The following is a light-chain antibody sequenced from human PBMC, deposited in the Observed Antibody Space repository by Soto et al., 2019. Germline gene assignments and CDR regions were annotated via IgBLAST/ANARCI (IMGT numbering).Light chain of an antibody. J-gene: IGKJ4*01. V-gene: IGKV3-20*01. CDR3: QQYGSSRLT. CDR1: QSASSSY. Sequence: EIVLTQSPGTLSLSPGKRATLSCRASQSASSSYLAWYQQKPGQAPRLLIYGASSRATGIPDRFSGSGSGTDFTLTISRLEPEDFAVYYCQQYGSSRLTFGGGTKVEIK. CDR2: GAS.